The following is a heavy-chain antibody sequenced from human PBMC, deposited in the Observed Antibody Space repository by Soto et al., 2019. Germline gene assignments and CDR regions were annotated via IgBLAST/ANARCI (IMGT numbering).Heavy chain of an antibody. Sequence: SETLSLTCTVSGGPISNGDYYWTWIRQHPVKGLEWVGYIYYSGSTYSNPSLKSRVTISVATSKNQFSLRLSSVTAADTAVYYCARIKGGAAGNFDYWGRGALVTVSS. CDR3: ARIKGGAAGNFDY. CDR1: GGPISNGDYY. V-gene: IGHV4-31*03. CDR2: IYYSGST. J-gene: IGHJ4*02. D-gene: IGHD6-13*01.